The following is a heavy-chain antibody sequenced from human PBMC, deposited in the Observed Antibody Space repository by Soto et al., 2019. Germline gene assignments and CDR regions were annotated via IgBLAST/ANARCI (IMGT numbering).Heavy chain of an antibody. J-gene: IGHJ4*02. D-gene: IGHD3-22*01. CDR2: ISYDGSNK. CDR3: ARDSYYYDSSDYYSGFDY. V-gene: IGHV3-30-3*01. Sequence: QVQLVESGGGVVQPGRSLRLSCAASGFTFSSYAMHWVRQAPGKGLEWVAVISYDGSNKYYADSVKGRFTISRDNSKNTLYLQMNSLRAEDTAVYYCARDSYYYDSSDYYSGFDYWGQGTLVTVSS. CDR1: GFTFSSYA.